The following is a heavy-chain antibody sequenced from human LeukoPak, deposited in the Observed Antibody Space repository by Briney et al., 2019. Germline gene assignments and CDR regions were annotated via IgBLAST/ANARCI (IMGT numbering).Heavy chain of an antibody. D-gene: IGHD7-27*01. CDR3: AKDMGTT. J-gene: IGHJ5*02. Sequence: SGGSLRLSCAASGFTFDDYAMHWVRQAPGKGLEWVSGISWNSGSIGYADSVKGRFTISRDNAKNSLYLQMNSLRAEDTALYYCAKDMGTTWGQGTLVTVSS. CDR1: GFTFDDYA. CDR2: ISWNSGSI. V-gene: IGHV3-9*01.